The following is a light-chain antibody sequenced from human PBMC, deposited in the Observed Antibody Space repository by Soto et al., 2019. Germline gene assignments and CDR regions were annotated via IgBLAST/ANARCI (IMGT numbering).Light chain of an antibody. V-gene: IGLV3-21*02. Sequence: SSLLAKAPWITRAPGESARITWGGDSIGHKSVHWYQQEPGHAPVLVVFDDRDRPSGIHERFSGSNSENTAPLTISRVEAGDEADYYCQVWDSVTDPNYVFGPGSKVTVL. CDR1: SIGHKS. CDR2: DDR. CDR3: QVWDSVTDPNYV. J-gene: IGLJ1*01.